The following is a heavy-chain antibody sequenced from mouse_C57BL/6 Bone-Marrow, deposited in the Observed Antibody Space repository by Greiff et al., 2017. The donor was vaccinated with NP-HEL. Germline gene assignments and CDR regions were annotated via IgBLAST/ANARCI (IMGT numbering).Heavy chain of an antibody. D-gene: IGHD1-1*01. V-gene: IGHV2-5*01. J-gene: IGHJ4*01. CDR1: GFSLTSYG. Sequence: QVQLKESGPGLVQPSQSLSITCTVSGFSLTSYGVHWVRQSPGQGLEWLGVISRGGSTDYNAAFLSRLCITKDNSKSQVFFKMNSLPADDTAIYYCAKWGPLYYGSRSYYAMDYWGQGTSVTVSS. CDR3: AKWGPLYYGSRSYYAMDY. CDR2: ISRGGST.